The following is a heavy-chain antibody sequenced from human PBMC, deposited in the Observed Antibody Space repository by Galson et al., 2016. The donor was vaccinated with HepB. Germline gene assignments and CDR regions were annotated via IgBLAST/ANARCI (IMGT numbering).Heavy chain of an antibody. CDR2: ISNSNSYI. D-gene: IGHD2-2*02. CDR1: GFTFSIYN. Sequence: SLRLSCAASGFTFSIYNMNWVRQAPGKGLEWVSSISNSNSYIYYTDSVKGRFTISRDNAKNSLYLQMNSLRAEDTAVYYCARDFGYCSSTSCYKGGSFYYYGMDVWGQGTTVTVSS. CDR3: ARDFGYCSSTSCYKGGSFYYYGMDV. J-gene: IGHJ6*02. V-gene: IGHV3-21*01.